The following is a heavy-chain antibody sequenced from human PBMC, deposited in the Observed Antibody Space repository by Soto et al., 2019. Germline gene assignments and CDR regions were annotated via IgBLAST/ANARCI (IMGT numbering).Heavy chain of an antibody. Sequence: EVQLVESGGGLVQPGGSLRLSCVASGFTFSSEYMSWVRQAPGKGLEWVGNITQDGSEIYYLDSVKGRFTISRDNAKKSVFLQMNSLRAEDTAVYYCATIAAVRFDYWGQGTRVTVSS. CDR3: ATIAAVRFDY. CDR1: GFTFSSEY. V-gene: IGHV3-7*02. D-gene: IGHD6-13*01. J-gene: IGHJ4*02. CDR2: ITQDGSEI.